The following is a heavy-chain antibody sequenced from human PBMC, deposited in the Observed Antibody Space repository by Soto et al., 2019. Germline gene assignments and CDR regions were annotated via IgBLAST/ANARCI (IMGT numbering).Heavy chain of an antibody. V-gene: IGHV3-21*01. Sequence: EVQLVESGGGLAKPGGSLRLSCAASGFTFSSYSMNWVRQAPGKGLEWVSSISSSSSYIYYADSVKGRFTISRDNAKNSLYLQMNSLRAEDTAVYYCARVEGCSGGSCYRLPVYYYYYMDVWGKGTTVTVSS. CDR3: ARVEGCSGGSCYRLPVYYYYYMDV. J-gene: IGHJ6*03. CDR2: ISSSSSYI. CDR1: GFTFSSYS. D-gene: IGHD2-15*01.